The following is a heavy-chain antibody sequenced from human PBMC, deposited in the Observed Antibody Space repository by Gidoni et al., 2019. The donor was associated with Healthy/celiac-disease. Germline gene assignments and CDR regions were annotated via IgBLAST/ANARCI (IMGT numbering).Heavy chain of an antibody. J-gene: IGHJ4*02. Sequence: QVQLQESGPGLVQPSAPLSLTCPVSGGSISSYYWSWIRQPPGKGLEWMGYIYYCGSHNYYPAPKRGGTITVETTKNQFSQMLSYGPAADAAVLYCGGGRAGGLGLPWGSVHGGQGTLVTVSS. D-gene: IGHD3-16*01. CDR3: GGGRAGGLGLPWGSVH. V-gene: IGHV4-59*01. CDR1: GGSISSYY. CDR2: IYYCGSH.